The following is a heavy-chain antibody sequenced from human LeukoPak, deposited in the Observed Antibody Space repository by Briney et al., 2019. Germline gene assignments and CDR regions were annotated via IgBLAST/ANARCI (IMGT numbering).Heavy chain of an antibody. Sequence: GGSLRLSCAASGFTVSSNYMSWVRQAPGKGLEWVSVIYSGGATYYTDSVKGRFTISRDNSKNTLYLQMNSLRAEDTAVYYCARGGYDSGSYYQGPLYYFDYWGQGTLVTVSS. D-gene: IGHD3-10*01. CDR3: ARGGYDSGSYYQGPLYYFDY. CDR1: GFTVSSNY. CDR2: IYSGGAT. J-gene: IGHJ4*02. V-gene: IGHV3-53*01.